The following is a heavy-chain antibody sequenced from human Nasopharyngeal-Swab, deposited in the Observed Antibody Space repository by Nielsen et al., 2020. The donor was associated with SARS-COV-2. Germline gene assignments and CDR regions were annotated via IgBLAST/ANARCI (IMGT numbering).Heavy chain of an antibody. Sequence: WVRQAPGQGLEWMGWINTNTGNPTYAQGFTGLFVFSLDTSVSTAYLQICSLKAEDTAVYYCTTLLPAMVGLADAFDIWGQGTMVTVSS. J-gene: IGHJ3*02. CDR3: TTLLPAMVGLADAFDI. D-gene: IGHD5-18*01. V-gene: IGHV7-4-1*01. CDR2: INTNTGNP.